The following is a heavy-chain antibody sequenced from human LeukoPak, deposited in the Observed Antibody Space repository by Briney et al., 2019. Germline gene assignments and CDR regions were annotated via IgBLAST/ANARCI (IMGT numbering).Heavy chain of an antibody. CDR1: GYTFTGYY. CDR3: AVTYYYDSSGYYYGLAFDY. D-gene: IGHD3-22*01. J-gene: IGHJ4*02. Sequence: ASVKVSCKASGYTFTGYYMHWVRRAPGQGREWMGRINPNSGGTNYAQKFQGRVTMTRDTSISTAYMELSRLRSDDTAVYYCAVTYYYDSSGYYYGLAFDYWGQGTLLTVSS. CDR2: INPNSGGT. V-gene: IGHV1-2*06.